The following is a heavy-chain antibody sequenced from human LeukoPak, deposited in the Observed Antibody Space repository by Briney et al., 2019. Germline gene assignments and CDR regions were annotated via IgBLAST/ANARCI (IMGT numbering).Heavy chain of an antibody. CDR3: ARSATPDY. Sequence: PGGSLRLSCAASGFTFSSYSMTWVRQAPGKGLEWVSYIYSSGSIIQYADSVKGRFTISRDNAKNSLYLQMNSLRAEDTAVYYCARSATPDYWGQGTLVTVSS. J-gene: IGHJ4*02. CDR1: GFTFSSYS. CDR2: IYSSGSII. V-gene: IGHV3-48*04. D-gene: IGHD6-25*01.